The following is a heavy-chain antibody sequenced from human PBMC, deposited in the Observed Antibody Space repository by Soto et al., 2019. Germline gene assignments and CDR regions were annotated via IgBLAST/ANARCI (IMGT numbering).Heavy chain of an antibody. V-gene: IGHV3-66*01. J-gene: IGHJ4*02. CDR1: GFTVSSNY. CDR2: IYSGGST. CDR3: ASVRYTSGKSLDY. Sequence: EVQLVESGGGLVQPGGSLRLSCAASGFTVSSNYMSWVRQAPGKGLEWVSLIYSGGSTYYADSVKGRFTISRDNSKNTLYLQMTSLSAEDTAVYYCASVRYTSGKSLDYWGQGTLVTVSS. D-gene: IGHD6-19*01.